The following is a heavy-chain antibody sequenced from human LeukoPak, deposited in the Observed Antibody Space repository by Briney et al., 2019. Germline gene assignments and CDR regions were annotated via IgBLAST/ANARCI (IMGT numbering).Heavy chain of an antibody. D-gene: IGHD4-17*01. Sequence: SETLSLTCAVYGGSFNSYYWNWIRQPPGKGLEWIVEISHTGATKYNPSLKSRVTISVGTSKKYFSLNLASVTAADTAMYYCVLSYVTTMTTSDYWGQGTLVTVSS. CDR3: VLSYVTTMTTSDY. V-gene: IGHV4-34*01. J-gene: IGHJ4*02. CDR2: ISHTGAT. CDR1: GGSFNSYY.